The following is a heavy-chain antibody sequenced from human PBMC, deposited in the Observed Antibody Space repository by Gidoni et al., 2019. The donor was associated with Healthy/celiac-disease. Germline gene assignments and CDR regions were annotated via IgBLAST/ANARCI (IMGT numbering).Heavy chain of an antibody. CDR2: SSDSGGST. D-gene: IGHD6-6*01. Sequence: EVQLLESGGGLVQPGGSLRLSCAASGFSFSSYAMSCVRQAQGKGLEWVSASSDSGGSTYYADSVKGRLTISRDNSKNTLYLQMNSLRAEDTAVYYCAKDLFPLVYYYMDVWGKGTTVTVSS. CDR3: AKDLFPLVYYYMDV. J-gene: IGHJ6*03. V-gene: IGHV3-23*01. CDR1: GFSFSSYA.